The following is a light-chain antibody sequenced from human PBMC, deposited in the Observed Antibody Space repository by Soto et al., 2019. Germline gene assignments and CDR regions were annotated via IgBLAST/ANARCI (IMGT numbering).Light chain of an antibody. Sequence: QSVLTQPASVSGSPGQSITISCTGTSNDIGGYNYVSWYQQHPGKAPKLMIYEVSNRPSGVSTRFSASKSGNTASLTISGLQAEDEADYYCSPYKSRSLAVFGGGTKVTVL. J-gene: IGLJ3*02. CDR1: SNDIGGYNY. V-gene: IGLV2-14*01. CDR3: SPYKSRSLAV. CDR2: EVS.